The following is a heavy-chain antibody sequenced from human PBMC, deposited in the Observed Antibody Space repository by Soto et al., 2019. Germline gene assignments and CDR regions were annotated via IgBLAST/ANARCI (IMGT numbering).Heavy chain of an antibody. CDR3: ARGDVFDL. CDR1: GDSISGYY. J-gene: IGHJ3*01. V-gene: IGHV4-4*07. CDR2: IYSSGNA. Sequence: QVQLQESGPGLVKPSETVSLICTVSGDSISGYYWSWIRQPAGNGLEWIGRIYSSGNANYNPSLKSRVSMSVDMSKNQFSLKVTSVTAADTAMYYCARGDVFDLWGQGTKVTVSS.